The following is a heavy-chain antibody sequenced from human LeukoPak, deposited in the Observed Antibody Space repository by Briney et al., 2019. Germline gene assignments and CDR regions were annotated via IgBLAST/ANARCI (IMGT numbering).Heavy chain of an antibody. V-gene: IGHV4-59*01. CDR3: ARAPRTQRYCSSTSCYHGGYYYYYYMDV. Sequence: SETLSLTCTVSGGSISSYYWSWIRQPPGKGLEWIGYIYYSGSTNYNPSLKSRVTISVDTSKNQFSLKLSSVTAADTAVYYCARAPRTQRYCSSTSCYHGGYYYYYYMDVWGKGTTVTVSS. J-gene: IGHJ6*03. CDR2: IYYSGST. CDR1: GGSISSYY. D-gene: IGHD2-2*01.